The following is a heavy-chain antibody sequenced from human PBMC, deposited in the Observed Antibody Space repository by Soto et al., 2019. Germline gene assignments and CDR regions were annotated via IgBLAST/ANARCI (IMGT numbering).Heavy chain of an antibody. J-gene: IGHJ2*01. D-gene: IGHD2-15*01. CDR1: GFTFSAYS. CDR3: ARDPGNCSGVSCYSQYFDL. Sequence: EVQLVESGGGLVKPGGSLRLSCAASGFTFSAYSMNWVRQAPGKGLEWVSSFNSRGSYADSVKGRFTISRDNADNSLYLKMSSLRAEDTAVYYCARDPGNCSGVSCYSQYFDLWGRGTLVTVSS. V-gene: IGHV3-21*01. CDR2: FNSRGS.